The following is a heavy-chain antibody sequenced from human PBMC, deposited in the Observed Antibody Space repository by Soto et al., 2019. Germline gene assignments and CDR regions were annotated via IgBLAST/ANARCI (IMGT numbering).Heavy chain of an antibody. D-gene: IGHD2-2*01. J-gene: IGHJ4*02. V-gene: IGHV2-5*02. CDR2: VYWDDDK. Sequence: QITLNESGPPLVKPTQTLTLTCTFSGFSLSTRDVGVGWIRQPPGEALEWLGAVYWDDDKTSSPSLRGRLTITKDTSKTQAVLRMTKMDPVDTATYSCAHCRGGVASFWGQGTLVTVSS. CDR3: AHCRGGVASF. CDR1: GFSLSTRDVG.